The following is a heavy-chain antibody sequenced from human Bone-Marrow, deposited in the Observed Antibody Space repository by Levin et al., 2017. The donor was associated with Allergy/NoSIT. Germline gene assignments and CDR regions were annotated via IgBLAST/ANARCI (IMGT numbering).Heavy chain of an antibody. V-gene: IGHV3-7*01. D-gene: IGHD6-19*01. Sequence: GGSLRLSCTASGFTFSEYWMSWVRQAPGKGLEWVANIKPDGSEKYYVDSVKGRFTISRDNAQSSLYLQMNSLRAEDTAAYYCAREMKWMAKFEYWGQGTLVTVSS. J-gene: IGHJ4*02. CDR2: IKPDGSEK. CDR3: AREMKWMAKFEY. CDR1: GFTFSEYW.